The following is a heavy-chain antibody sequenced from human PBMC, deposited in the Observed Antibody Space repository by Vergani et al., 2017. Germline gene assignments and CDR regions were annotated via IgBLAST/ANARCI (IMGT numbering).Heavy chain of an antibody. CDR1: GFTFSSYA. CDR2: ISGSGGST. J-gene: IGHJ4*02. Sequence: VQVLESGGGLVQPGGSLRLSCAASGFTFSSYAMSWVRQAPGKGLEWVSAISGSGGSTYFADSVKGRFTISRDNAKNTLYLQMNSLRAEDTAVYYCARDPVVPAAMADYWGQGTLVTVSS. CDR3: ARDPVVPAAMADY. V-gene: IGHV3-23*01. D-gene: IGHD2-2*01.